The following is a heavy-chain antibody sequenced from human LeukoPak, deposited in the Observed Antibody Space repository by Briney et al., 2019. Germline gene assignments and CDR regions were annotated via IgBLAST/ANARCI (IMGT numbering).Heavy chain of an antibody. Sequence: GASVKVSCKASGGTFSSYTISWVRQAPGQGLEWMGRIIPILGIANYAQKFQGRVTITADKSTSTAYMGLSSLRSEDTAVYYCAKNGESSYYFDYWGQGTLVTVSS. J-gene: IGHJ4*02. V-gene: IGHV1-69*02. D-gene: IGHD3-10*01. CDR2: IIPILGIA. CDR1: GGTFSSYT. CDR3: AKNGESSYYFDY.